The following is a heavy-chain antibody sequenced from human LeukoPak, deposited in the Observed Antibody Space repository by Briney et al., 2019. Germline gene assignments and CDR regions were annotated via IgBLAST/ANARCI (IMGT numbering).Heavy chain of an antibody. Sequence: SETLSLTCAVFGGSFSGYYWGWIRQPPGKGLEWIGSIYYSGSTYYNPSLKIRVTISVDTSKNQFSLKLSSVTAADTAVYYCARHRVAPGAYIVVVPAALNWFDPWGQGTLVTVSS. CDR3: ARHRVAPGAYIVVVPAALNWFDP. V-gene: IGHV4-39*01. CDR2: IYYSGST. J-gene: IGHJ5*02. D-gene: IGHD2-2*01. CDR1: GGSFSGYY.